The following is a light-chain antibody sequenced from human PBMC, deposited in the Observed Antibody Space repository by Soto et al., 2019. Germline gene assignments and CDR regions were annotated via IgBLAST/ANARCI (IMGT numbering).Light chain of an antibody. V-gene: IGLV2-8*01. CDR2: EVT. CDR1: SSDIADCDS. CDR3: SSYAGNNIVYV. J-gene: IGLJ1*01. Sequence: QSALTQPPSASGSPGQSVTISCTGTSSDIADCDSVSWYQQHPGKAPKLIIYEVTQRPSGVPDRFSGSKSGNTASLTVSGLQAEDEADYYCSSYAGNNIVYVFGTGTKLTVL.